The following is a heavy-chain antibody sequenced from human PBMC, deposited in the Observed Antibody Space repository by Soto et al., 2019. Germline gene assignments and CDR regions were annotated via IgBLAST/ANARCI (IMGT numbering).Heavy chain of an antibody. CDR2: INAGNGNT. Sequence: ASVKVSCTASGYTFTIYAMHWVRQAPGQRLEWMGWINAGNGNTKYSQKFQGRVTITRDTSASTAYMELSSLRSEDTAVYYCARDTGDILTGYAAGGMDVWGQGTTVTVSS. D-gene: IGHD3-9*01. J-gene: IGHJ6*02. CDR1: GYTFTIYA. CDR3: ARDTGDILTGYAAGGMDV. V-gene: IGHV1-3*01.